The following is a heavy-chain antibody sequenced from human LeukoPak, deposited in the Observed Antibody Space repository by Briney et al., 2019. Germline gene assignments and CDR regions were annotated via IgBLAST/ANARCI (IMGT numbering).Heavy chain of an antibody. CDR3: ARASKRYCSSTSCFQSPAEYFQH. Sequence: SETLSLTCSVSGASIRSYFWSWIRQSPGKGLERIGYVYDNDISNFNPSLESRVTILVDRSKSQFSLKLSSVTAADTAVYYCARASKRYCSSTSCFQSPAEYFQHWGQGTLVTVSS. V-gene: IGHV4-59*12. CDR2: VYDNDIS. J-gene: IGHJ1*01. CDR1: GASIRSYF. D-gene: IGHD2-2*01.